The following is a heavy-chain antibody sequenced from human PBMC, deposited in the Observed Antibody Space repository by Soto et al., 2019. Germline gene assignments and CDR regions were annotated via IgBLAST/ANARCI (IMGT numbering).Heavy chain of an antibody. V-gene: IGHV1-69*13. D-gene: IGHD3-10*01. Sequence: GASVKVSCKASGRTFSSYAISWVRQAPGQGLEWMGGIIPIFGTANYAQKFQGRVTITADESTSTAYMELSSLRSEDTAVYYCARDRIDTMVRGSNWFDPWGPGTLVTVSS. J-gene: IGHJ5*02. CDR1: GRTFSSYA. CDR3: ARDRIDTMVRGSNWFDP. CDR2: IIPIFGTA.